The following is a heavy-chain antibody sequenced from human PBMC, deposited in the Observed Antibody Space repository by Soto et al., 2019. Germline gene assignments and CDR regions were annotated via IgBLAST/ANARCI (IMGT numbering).Heavy chain of an antibody. CDR3: VTEQSITLRLDC. CDR1: GFTFSTYA. Sequence: EMQVVESGGGLVQPGGSLRLSCSASGFTFSTYAMHWVRQAPGEGLEYVSSISSSGDKTYYADSVKGRFTISRDNSRNTLFLQMTWLRADDTAMYYSVTEQSITLRLDCWGQVTVVIVSS. J-gene: IGHJ4*02. V-gene: IGHV3-64D*06. D-gene: IGHD3-3*01. CDR2: ISSSGDKT.